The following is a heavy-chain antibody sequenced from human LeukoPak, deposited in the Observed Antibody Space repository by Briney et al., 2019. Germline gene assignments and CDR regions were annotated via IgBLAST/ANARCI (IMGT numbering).Heavy chain of an antibody. V-gene: IGHV3-74*01. CDR2: IKNDGSIA. Sequence: PGGSLRLSCATSGLSFSNYWMSWLRQAPGKGLEWVSRIKNDGSIATYAESVKGRFTISRDNARNTLYLQMNSLRVDDTAVYYCAKSDWFDPWGRGILVTVSS. CDR1: GLSFSNYW. CDR3: AKSDWFDP. J-gene: IGHJ5*02.